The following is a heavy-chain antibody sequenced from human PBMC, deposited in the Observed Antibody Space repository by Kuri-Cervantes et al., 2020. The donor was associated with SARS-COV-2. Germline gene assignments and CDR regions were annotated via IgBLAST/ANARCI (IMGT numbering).Heavy chain of an antibody. J-gene: IGHJ3*02. D-gene: IGHD2-21*01. Sequence: GGSLRLSCADSGFTFSSYSMNWVRQAPGKGLEWASYISSSSSYIYYADSLKGRFTISRDNAKNSLYLQMNSLRAEDTAVYYCARADLSDFAFDIWGQETMVTVSS. V-gene: IGHV3-21*01. CDR3: ARADLSDFAFDI. CDR1: GFTFSSYS. CDR2: ISSSSSYI.